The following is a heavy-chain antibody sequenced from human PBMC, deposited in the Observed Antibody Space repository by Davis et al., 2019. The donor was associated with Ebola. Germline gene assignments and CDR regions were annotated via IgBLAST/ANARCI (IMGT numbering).Heavy chain of an antibody. V-gene: IGHV3-11*06. J-gene: IGHJ6*02. D-gene: IGHD3-9*01. CDR1: GFSISDFY. CDR3: EKDVRYFFWLAGKDV. Sequence: GESLKISCAASGFSISDFYVSWXPXXPXXXXXXXLLIVCSVPSTNYADSVKGRFTISRDSAKNSLYLQMNYLRPEDTAVVNFEKDVRYFFWLAGKDVWGQGTTVXVSS. CDR2: IVCSVPST.